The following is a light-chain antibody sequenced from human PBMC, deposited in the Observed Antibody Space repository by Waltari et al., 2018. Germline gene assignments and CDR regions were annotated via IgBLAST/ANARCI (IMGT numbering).Light chain of an antibody. J-gene: IGLJ2*01. Sequence: QSALTQPRSVSGSPGQSVTISCTGTSSDVGGYHYVSWYQQHPGEGPKLLISEVNKRPSGVPGRFSGSKSGNTASLTISGLRTEDEADYYCFSYAGGPGIFGGGTKLTVL. CDR1: SSDVGGYHY. CDR3: FSYAGGPGI. CDR2: EVN. V-gene: IGLV2-11*01.